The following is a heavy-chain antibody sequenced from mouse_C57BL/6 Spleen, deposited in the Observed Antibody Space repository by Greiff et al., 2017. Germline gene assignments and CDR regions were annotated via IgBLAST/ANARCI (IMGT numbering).Heavy chain of an antibody. CDR1: GYTFTSYW. Sequence: QVQLKQPGAELVKPGASVKLSCKASGYTFTSYWMHWVKQRPGQGLEWIGMIHPNSGSTNYNEKFKSKATLTVDKSSSTAYMQLSSLTSEDSAVYYCASDPWYFDVWGTGTTVTVSS. V-gene: IGHV1-64*01. CDR2: IHPNSGST. J-gene: IGHJ1*03. CDR3: ASDPWYFDV.